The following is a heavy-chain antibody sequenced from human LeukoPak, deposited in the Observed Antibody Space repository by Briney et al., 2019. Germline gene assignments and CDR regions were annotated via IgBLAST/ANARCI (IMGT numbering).Heavy chain of an antibody. CDR2: IYTSGST. CDR3: ARWEYCSSTSCYPGYFDY. V-gene: IGHV4-4*07. J-gene: IGHJ4*02. D-gene: IGHD2-2*01. Sequence: NPSETLSLTCTVSGGSISSYYWSWIRQPAGKGLEWIGRIYTSGSTNYNPSLKSRVTMSVDTSKNQFSLKLSSVTAADTAVYYCARWEYCSSTSCYPGYFDYWGQGTLVTVSS. CDR1: GGSISSYY.